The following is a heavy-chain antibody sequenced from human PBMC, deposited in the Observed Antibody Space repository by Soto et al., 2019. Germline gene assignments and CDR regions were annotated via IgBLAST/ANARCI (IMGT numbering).Heavy chain of an antibody. D-gene: IGHD6-13*01. CDR2: VYYSGGS. CDR3: HSSRWYSAIGY. CDR1: NYSISSGYY. Sequence: TLSLTCAVSNYSISSGYYWGWIRQPPGKGLEWIGSVYYSGGSYYNPSLKSRVTISLDTSKNQFSLRLSSVNAADTAVYYCHSSRWYSAIGYWGQGALVTVSS. J-gene: IGHJ4*02. V-gene: IGHV4-38-2*01.